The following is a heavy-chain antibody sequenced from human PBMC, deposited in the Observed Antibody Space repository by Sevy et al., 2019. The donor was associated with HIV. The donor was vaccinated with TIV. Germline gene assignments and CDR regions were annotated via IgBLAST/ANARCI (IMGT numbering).Heavy chain of an antibody. CDR2: INSDGSGT. Sequence: GSLRLSCAVSGFTFSSYWMHWVRQAPGKGLVWVSRINSDGSGTSYADSVKGRFTISRDNAKNTLYLQMNSLRAEDTAVYFCARDYSYQYTPYYYYYYGMDVWGQGTTVTVSS. CDR3: ARDYSYQYTPYYYYYYGMDV. V-gene: IGHV3-74*01. J-gene: IGHJ6*02. CDR1: GFTFSSYW. D-gene: IGHD4-4*01.